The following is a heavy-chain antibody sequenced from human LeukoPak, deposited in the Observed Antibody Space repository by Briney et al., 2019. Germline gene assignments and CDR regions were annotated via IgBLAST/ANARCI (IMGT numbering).Heavy chain of an antibody. D-gene: IGHD1-26*01. CDR1: GGSISSSGYY. Sequence: PSETLSLTCTVSGGSISSSGYYWGWIRQPTGKRLEWSASIYYSGSTYYNPSLKSRVTISVDTSKNQLSLKLSSLTAADTAVYYCARHEYSGSYYGLSWFDPWGQGTLVTVSS. CDR2: IYYSGST. CDR3: ARHEYSGSYYGLSWFDP. J-gene: IGHJ5*02. V-gene: IGHV4-39*01.